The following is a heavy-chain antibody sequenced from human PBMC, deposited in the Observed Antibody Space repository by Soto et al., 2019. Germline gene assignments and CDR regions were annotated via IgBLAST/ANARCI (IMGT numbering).Heavy chain of an antibody. V-gene: IGHV3-48*03. CDR1: GFPFSSYE. CDR2: ISNSGGPT. CDR3: ARGNFYYGVDV. Sequence: AGGSLRLSCIYSGFPFSSYEMNWVRQAPGKGLEWVSYISNSGGPTFYADSVKGRFTISRDNAKNSLSLQMSSLRVEDTAVYYCARGNFYYGVDVWGQGPTVTVSS. J-gene: IGHJ6*02.